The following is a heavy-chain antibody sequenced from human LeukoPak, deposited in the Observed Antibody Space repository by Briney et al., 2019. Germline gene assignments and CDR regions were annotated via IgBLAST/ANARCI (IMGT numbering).Heavy chain of an antibody. Sequence: PGRSLRLSCAASGFTFSSYGMHWVRQAPGKGLEWVAVIWYDGGNKYYADSVKGRFTISRDNSKNTLYLQMNSLRAEDTAVYYCARDPYGDYSYYYGMDVWGKGTTVTVSS. CDR2: IWYDGGNK. D-gene: IGHD4-17*01. V-gene: IGHV3-33*01. CDR1: GFTFSSYG. J-gene: IGHJ6*04. CDR3: ARDPYGDYSYYYGMDV.